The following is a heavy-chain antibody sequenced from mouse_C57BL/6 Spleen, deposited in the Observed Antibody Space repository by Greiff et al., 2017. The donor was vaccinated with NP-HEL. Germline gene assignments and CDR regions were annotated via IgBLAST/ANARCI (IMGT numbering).Heavy chain of an antibody. Sequence: VKLQQPGAELVMPGASVKLSCKASGYTFTSYWMHWVKQRPGQGLEWIGEIDPSDSYTNYNQKFKGKSTLTVDKSSSTAYMQLSSLTSEDSAVYYCARTSYGYDGDFDYWGQGTTLTVSS. J-gene: IGHJ2*01. CDR3: ARTSYGYDGDFDY. CDR1: GYTFTSYW. CDR2: IDPSDSYT. D-gene: IGHD2-2*01. V-gene: IGHV1-69*01.